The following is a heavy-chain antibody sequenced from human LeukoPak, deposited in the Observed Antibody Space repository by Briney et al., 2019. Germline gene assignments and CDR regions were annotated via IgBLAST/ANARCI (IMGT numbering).Heavy chain of an antibody. J-gene: IGHJ4*01. CDR3: ASASSHRIAAGGDY. Sequence: GGSLRLSCAASGFTFSDYYMSWIRQAPGKGLEWVSYISSSGSTIYYADSVKGRFTISRDNAKNMMYLQMNSLRAEDTAVYYCASASSHRIAAGGDYWGHGTLVTVSS. CDR1: GFTFSDYY. CDR2: ISSSGSTI. V-gene: IGHV3-11*04. D-gene: IGHD6-13*01.